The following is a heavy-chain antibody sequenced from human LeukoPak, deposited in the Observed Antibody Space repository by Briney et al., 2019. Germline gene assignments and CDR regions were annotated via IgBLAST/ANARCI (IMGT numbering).Heavy chain of an antibody. Sequence: PSETLSLTCAVYGGSFSGYYWSWIRQPPGKGLEWIGEINHSGSTNYNPSLKSRVTISVDTSKNQFSLKLSSVTAADTAVYYCARGSSINNWFDPWGQGTLVTVSS. CDR3: ARGSSINNWFDP. CDR2: INHSGST. D-gene: IGHD6-6*01. V-gene: IGHV4-34*01. CDR1: GGSFSGYY. J-gene: IGHJ5*02.